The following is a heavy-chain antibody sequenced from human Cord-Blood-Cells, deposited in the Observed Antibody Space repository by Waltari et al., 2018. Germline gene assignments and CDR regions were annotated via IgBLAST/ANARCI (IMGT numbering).Heavy chain of an antibody. J-gene: IGHJ4*02. CDR2: IYYSGST. V-gene: IGHV4-39*01. CDR3: ARRSIAAAGTDY. CDR1: GGSISSSSYY. D-gene: IGHD6-13*01. Sequence: QLQLQESGPGLVKPSETLSLTCTVPGGSISSSSYYWGWIRQPPGKGLEWFVSIYYSGSTYYDPSLKSRVTISVDTSKNQFSLKLSSVTAADTAVYYCARRSIAAAGTDYWGQGTLVTVSS.